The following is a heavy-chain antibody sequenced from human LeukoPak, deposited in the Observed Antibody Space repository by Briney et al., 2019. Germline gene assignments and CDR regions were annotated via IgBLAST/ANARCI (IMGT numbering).Heavy chain of an antibody. CDR1: GGTFSSYA. D-gene: IGHD5-18*01. CDR2: IIPIFGTA. CDR3: ARDPTRGYSYGATSYYYYGMDV. V-gene: IGHV1-69*13. J-gene: IGHJ6*02. Sequence: SVKVSCKASGGTFSSYAISWVRQAPGQGLEWMGGIIPIFGTANYAQKYQGRVTITADESTSTAYMELSSLRSEDTAVYYCARDPTRGYSYGATSYYYYGMDVWGQGTTVTVSS.